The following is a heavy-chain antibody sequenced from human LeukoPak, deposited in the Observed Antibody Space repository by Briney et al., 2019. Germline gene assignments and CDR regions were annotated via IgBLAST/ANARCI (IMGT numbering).Heavy chain of an antibody. Sequence: PGGSLRLSCAASGFTFSSYAMSWVRQAPGKGLEWVSAISGSGSSTYYADSVKGRFTISRDNSKNTLYLQMNSLRAEDTAVYYCAKAVGRYYYYYMDVWGKGTTVTVSS. CDR1: GFTFSSYA. CDR3: AKAVGRYYYYYMDV. CDR2: ISGSGSST. J-gene: IGHJ6*03. D-gene: IGHD1-26*01. V-gene: IGHV3-23*01.